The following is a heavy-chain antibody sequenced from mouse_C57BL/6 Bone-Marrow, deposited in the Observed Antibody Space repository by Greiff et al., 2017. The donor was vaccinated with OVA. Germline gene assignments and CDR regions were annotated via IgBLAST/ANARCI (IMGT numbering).Heavy chain of an antibody. Sequence: VKVVESGPGLVAPSQSLSITCTVSGFSLTSYGVHWVRQPPGKGLEWLVVIWSDGSTTYNSALKSRLSISKDNSKSQVFLKMNSLQTDDTAMYYCARHPYYGSSPWYAMDYWGQGTSVTVSS. CDR3: ARHPYYGSSPWYAMDY. CDR2: IWSDGST. D-gene: IGHD1-1*01. V-gene: IGHV2-6-1*01. CDR1: GFSLTSYG. J-gene: IGHJ4*01.